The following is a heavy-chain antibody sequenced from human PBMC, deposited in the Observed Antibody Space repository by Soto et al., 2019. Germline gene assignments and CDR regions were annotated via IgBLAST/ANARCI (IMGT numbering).Heavy chain of an antibody. Sequence: EVQLVESGGGLVQPGGSLKLSWAASGFTFSGSPLHWVRQASGKGRGWVGRIRSKGNNYATAYGASRKGRFTISRDDSKNTAYLQMNSLNTEETAVYYCSRQASDFWSGKPQYYMDVWGKGTTVTVSS. J-gene: IGHJ6*03. CDR2: IRSKGNNYAT. CDR3: SRQASDFWSGKPQYYMDV. D-gene: IGHD3-3*01. CDR1: GFTFSGSP. V-gene: IGHV3-73*01.